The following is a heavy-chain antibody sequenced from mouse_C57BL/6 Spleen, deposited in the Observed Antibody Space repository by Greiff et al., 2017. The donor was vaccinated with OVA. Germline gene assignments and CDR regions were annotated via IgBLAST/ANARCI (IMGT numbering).Heavy chain of an antibody. Sequence: VQLQQSGPVLVKPGASVKMSCKASGYTFTDYYMNWVKQSHGKSLEWIGVINPYNGGTSYNQKFKGKATLTVDKSSSTAYMELNSLTSEDSAVYYCARGLHGSSYFDYWGQGTTLTVSS. CDR1: GYTFTDYY. J-gene: IGHJ2*01. CDR3: ARGLHGSSYFDY. CDR2: INPYNGGT. D-gene: IGHD1-1*01. V-gene: IGHV1-19*01.